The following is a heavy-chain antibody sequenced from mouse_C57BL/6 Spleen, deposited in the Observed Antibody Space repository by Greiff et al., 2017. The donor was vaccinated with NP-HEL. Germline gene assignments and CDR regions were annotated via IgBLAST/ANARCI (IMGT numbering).Heavy chain of an antibody. V-gene: IGHV5-16*01. Sequence: EVKLVESEGGLVQPGSSMKLSCTASGFTFSDYYMAWVRQVPEKGLEWVANINYDGSSTYYLDSLKSRFIISRDNAKNILYLQMSSLKSEDTATYYCARERSVYYYYAMDYWGQGTSVTVSS. D-gene: IGHD2-1*01. CDR3: ARERSVYYYYAMDY. CDR1: GFTFSDYY. J-gene: IGHJ4*01. CDR2: INYDGSST.